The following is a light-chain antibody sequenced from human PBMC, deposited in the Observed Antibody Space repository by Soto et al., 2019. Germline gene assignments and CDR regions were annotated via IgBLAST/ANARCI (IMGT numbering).Light chain of an antibody. CDR2: DAS. V-gene: IGKV1-5*01. CDR3: QEYNSYSSFT. CDR1: QSISSW. J-gene: IGKJ2*01. Sequence: DIQMTQSPSTLSRSVGDRGTITCRASQSISSWLAWYQQKPGKAPKVLIYDASSLESGVPSRFSGSGSGTEFTLTISSLQPDDFATDYCQEYNSYSSFTFGQGTKLEIK.